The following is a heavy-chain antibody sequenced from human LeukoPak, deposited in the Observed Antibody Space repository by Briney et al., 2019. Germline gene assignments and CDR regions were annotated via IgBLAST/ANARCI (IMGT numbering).Heavy chain of an antibody. J-gene: IGHJ4*02. V-gene: IGHV4-59*01. D-gene: IGHD2-15*01. CDR2: IYYSGST. CDR3: ARGIGSFYCFDY. Sequence: SETLSLTCTVSGGSFRSYYWSWIRQSPGKVLEWIGYIYYSGSTNYNPSLKSRVTISLDTSKNQFSLELSSVTAADTAVYYCARGIGSFYCFDYWGQGARVTVSS. CDR1: GGSFRSYY.